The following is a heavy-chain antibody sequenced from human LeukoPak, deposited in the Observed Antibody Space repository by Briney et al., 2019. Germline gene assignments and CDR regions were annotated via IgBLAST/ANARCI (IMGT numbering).Heavy chain of an antibody. V-gene: IGHV3-9*01. CDR3: AKGGIVDSVLDY. J-gene: IGHJ4*02. CDR1: GFTFDDFA. D-gene: IGHD5-18*01. Sequence: GGSLRLSCAASGFTFDDFAMHWVRQTPGKGLEWVSGVTWNSGIIGYADSVKGRFTISRDNAKNSLYLQMNSLRPEDAALYYCAKGGIVDSVLDYWGQGTLVTVS. CDR2: VTWNSGII.